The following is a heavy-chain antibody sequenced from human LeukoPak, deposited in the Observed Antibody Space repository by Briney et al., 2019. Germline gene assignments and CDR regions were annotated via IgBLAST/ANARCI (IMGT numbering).Heavy chain of an antibody. Sequence: LSLTCTVSGGSISSSSYYWGWIRQAPGKGLEWVSYISSSGSTIYYADSVKGRFTISRDNAKNSLYLRMNSLRAEDTAVYYCARGFGELGGQGTLVTVSS. V-gene: IGHV3-11*04. J-gene: IGHJ4*02. D-gene: IGHD3-10*01. CDR2: ISSSGSTI. CDR1: GGSISSSSYY. CDR3: ARGFGEL.